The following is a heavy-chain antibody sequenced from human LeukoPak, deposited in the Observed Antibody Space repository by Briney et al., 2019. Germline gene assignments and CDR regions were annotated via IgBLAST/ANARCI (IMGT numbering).Heavy chain of an antibody. CDR3: ARHTRPGCSGYENAFDI. Sequence: SSETLSLTCTVPGGSIRSRNYYWDWIRQPPGKGLEWIGNFYDSGSTYYNPSLKSRVTISGDTSKNQFSLKLTSVTAADTAVYYCARHTRPGCSGYENAFDIWGQGTMVTVSS. CDR2: FYDSGST. J-gene: IGHJ3*02. D-gene: IGHD5-12*01. V-gene: IGHV4-39*01. CDR1: GGSIRSRNYY.